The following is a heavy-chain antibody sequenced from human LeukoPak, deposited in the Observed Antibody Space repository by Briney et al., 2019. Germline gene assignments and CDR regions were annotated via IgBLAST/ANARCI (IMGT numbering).Heavy chain of an antibody. CDR2: ISGSGGST. Sequence: GGSLRLSCAASGFTFSSYAMSWVRQAPGKGLEWVSAISGSGGSTYYADSVKGRFTISRDNSKNTLYLQMNSLRAEDTAVYYCARYYYDSSGYPSPNWFDPWGQGTLVTVSS. J-gene: IGHJ5*02. CDR1: GFTFSSYA. V-gene: IGHV3-23*01. CDR3: ARYYYDSSGYPSPNWFDP. D-gene: IGHD3-22*01.